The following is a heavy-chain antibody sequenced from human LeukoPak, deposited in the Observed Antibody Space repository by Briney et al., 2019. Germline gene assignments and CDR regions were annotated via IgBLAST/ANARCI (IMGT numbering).Heavy chain of an antibody. CDR3: ARGPLNDYGGNAFFDY. J-gene: IGHJ4*02. D-gene: IGHD4-23*01. Sequence: SQTLSLTCAISGDSVSSNSAAWNWIRQSPSRGLEWLGSTYYRSKWYNDYAVSVKSRITINPDTSKNQFSLQLNSVTPEDTAVYYCARGPLNDYGGNAFFDYWGQGTLVTVSS. CDR1: GDSVSSNSAA. CDR2: TYYRSKWYN. V-gene: IGHV6-1*01.